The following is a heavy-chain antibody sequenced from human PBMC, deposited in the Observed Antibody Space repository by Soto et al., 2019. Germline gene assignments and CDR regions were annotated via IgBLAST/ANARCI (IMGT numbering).Heavy chain of an antibody. CDR1: GFTFTGNW. Sequence: GESLKISCAASGFTFTGNWMHWVRQGPGKGLVWVARINRDGTATTYADSVTGRFTISRDNSKNTLYLQMNSLGAEDTAVYYCATVGTGSYNWFEPWGKETMVTVAS. V-gene: IGHV3-74*01. D-gene: IGHD1-26*01. CDR2: INRDGTAT. J-gene: IGHJ5*02. CDR3: ATVGTGSYNWFEP.